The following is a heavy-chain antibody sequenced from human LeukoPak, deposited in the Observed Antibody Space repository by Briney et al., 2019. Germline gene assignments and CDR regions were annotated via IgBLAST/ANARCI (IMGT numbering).Heavy chain of an antibody. CDR1: GYTFTSYG. D-gene: IGHD7-27*01. Sequence: ASVKVSCKASGYTFTSYGISWVRQAPGQGREWMGWISAYNGNTNYAQKLQGRVTMTTDTSTSTAYMELRSLRSDDTAVYYCARDFRALNGGSSYYFDYGGQGTLATVSS. CDR2: ISAYNGNT. V-gene: IGHV1-18*01. CDR3: ARDFRALNGGSSYYFDY. J-gene: IGHJ4*02.